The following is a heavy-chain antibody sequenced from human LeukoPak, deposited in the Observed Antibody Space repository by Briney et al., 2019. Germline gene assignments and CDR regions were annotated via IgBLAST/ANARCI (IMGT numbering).Heavy chain of an antibody. J-gene: IGHJ4*02. CDR2: IYTSGST. V-gene: IGHV4-4*07. Sequence: PLETLSLTCTVSGGSISSYYWSWIRQPAGKGLEWIGRIYTSGSTNYNPSLKSRVTMSVDTFKNQFSLKLSSVTAADTAVYYCARDLIGGYSGYDPLGYWGQGTLVTVSS. CDR1: GGSISSYY. CDR3: ARDLIGGYSGYDPLGY. D-gene: IGHD5-12*01.